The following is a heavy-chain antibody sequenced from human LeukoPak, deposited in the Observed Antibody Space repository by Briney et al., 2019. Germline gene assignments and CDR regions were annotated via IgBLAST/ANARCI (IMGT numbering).Heavy chain of an antibody. CDR1: GFTFSSYG. CDR2: IRYDGSNK. V-gene: IGHV3-30*02. D-gene: IGHD4-17*01. J-gene: IGHJ4*02. Sequence: GGSLRLSCAASGFTFSSYGMHWVLQAPGKGLEWVAFIRYDGSNKYYADSVKGRFTISRDNSKNTLYLQMNSLRAEDTAVYYCALPFDYGDYLDYWGQGTLVTVSS. CDR3: ALPFDYGDYLDY.